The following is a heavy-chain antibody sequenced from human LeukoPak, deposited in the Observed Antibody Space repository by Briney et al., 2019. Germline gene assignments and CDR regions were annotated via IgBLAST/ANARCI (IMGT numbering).Heavy chain of an antibody. J-gene: IGHJ3*02. D-gene: IGHD3-22*01. CDR3: ARGDMGSSGYYEADAFDI. Sequence: SETLSLTCTVSGVSMNNYYWTWIRQPAGKGLEWFGHIYPSGRTDYTPSLKSRVTISVDTSKNQFSLKLSSVTAADTAVYYCARGDMGSSGYYEADAFDIWGQGTMVTVSS. CDR2: IYPSGRT. CDR1: GVSMNNYY. V-gene: IGHV4-4*07.